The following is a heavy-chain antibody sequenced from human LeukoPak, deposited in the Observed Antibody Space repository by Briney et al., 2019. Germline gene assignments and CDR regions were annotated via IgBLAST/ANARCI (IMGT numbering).Heavy chain of an antibody. CDR1: GFTVSSNY. CDR3: ARSGTTYYYDSGSRI. J-gene: IGHJ3*02. CDR2: ISGSSSII. Sequence: PGRSLRLSCAASGFTVSSNYMNWVRQAPGKGLEWVSFISGSSSIIHYADSVKGRFTISRDNAKNSLYLQMNSLRAEDTAVYYCARSGTTYYYDSGSRIWGQGTVVTVSS. V-gene: IGHV3-48*04. D-gene: IGHD3-22*01.